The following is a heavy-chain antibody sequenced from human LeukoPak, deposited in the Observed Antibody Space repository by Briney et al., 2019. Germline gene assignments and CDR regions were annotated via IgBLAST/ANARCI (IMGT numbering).Heavy chain of an antibody. Sequence: GESLKISCKVSGYSFTSYWIGWVRQMPGKGLEWMGIIYPGDSDIRYSPSFQGQVTMSADKSTSTAYLQWSSLKASDTAMYYCARPPSHNENDYWGQGTLVTVSS. CDR3: ARPPSHNENDY. CDR2: IYPGDSDI. CDR1: GYSFTSYW. J-gene: IGHJ4*02. V-gene: IGHV5-51*01. D-gene: IGHD1-1*01.